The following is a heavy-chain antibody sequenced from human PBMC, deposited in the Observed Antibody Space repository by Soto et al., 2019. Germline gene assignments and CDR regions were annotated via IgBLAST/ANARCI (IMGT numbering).Heavy chain of an antibody. CDR2: IWYDGSNK. CDR3: ARDLLALRFLEWLSLTNYGMDV. D-gene: IGHD3-3*01. CDR1: GFTFSSYG. Sequence: QVQLVESGGGVVQPGRSLRLSCAASGFTFSSYGMHWVRQAPSKGLEWVAVIWYDGSNKYYADSVKGRFTISRDNSKNTLYLQMNSLRAEDTAVYYCARDLLALRFLEWLSLTNYGMDVWGQGTTVTVSS. J-gene: IGHJ6*02. V-gene: IGHV3-33*01.